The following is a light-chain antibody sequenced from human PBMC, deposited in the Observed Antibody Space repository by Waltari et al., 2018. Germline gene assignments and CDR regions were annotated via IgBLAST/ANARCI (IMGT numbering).Light chain of an antibody. CDR1: QSVLYSSNNKNY. CDR3: QQYYSTLLT. V-gene: IGKV4-1*01. CDR2: WAS. J-gene: IGKJ4*01. Sequence: DIVMTQSPDSLAVSLGERATINCKSSQSVLYSSNNKNYLAWYQQKPGQPPKLLIYWASTRESGVPYRFSGSGSVTDFTLTITSLQAEDVAVYYCQQYYSTLLTFGGGTKFEIK.